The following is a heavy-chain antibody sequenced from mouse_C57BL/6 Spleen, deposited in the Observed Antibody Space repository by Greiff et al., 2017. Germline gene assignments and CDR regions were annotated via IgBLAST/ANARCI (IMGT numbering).Heavy chain of an antibody. CDR2: IDPEDGDT. D-gene: IGHD2-4*01. CDR3: TTGAYYDYPYYAIDY. Sequence: EVQLQQSGAELVRPGASVKLSCTASGFNIKDYYMHWVKQRPEQGLEWIGRIDPEDGDTEYAPKFQGKATMTADTSSNTAYLQLSILTSEDTAVYYCTTGAYYDYPYYAIDYWGQGTSVTVSS. V-gene: IGHV14-1*01. CDR1: GFNIKDYY. J-gene: IGHJ4*01.